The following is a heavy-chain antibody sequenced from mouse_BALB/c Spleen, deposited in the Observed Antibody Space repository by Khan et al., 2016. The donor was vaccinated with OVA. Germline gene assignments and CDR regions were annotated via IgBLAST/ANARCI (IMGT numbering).Heavy chain of an antibody. V-gene: IGHV9-4*02. CDR1: GYTFTTAG. Sequence: QIQLVQSGPELKKPGETVRISCKASGYTFTTAGMQWVQKMPGKGLQWIGWINTHSGVPKYAEDFKGRFAFSLETSASTAYLQITNLKNEDTATYFGASGYGYGWYCDVWGAGTTVTVSS. CDR2: INTHSGVP. D-gene: IGHD2-2*01. CDR3: ASGYGYGWYCDV. J-gene: IGHJ1*01.